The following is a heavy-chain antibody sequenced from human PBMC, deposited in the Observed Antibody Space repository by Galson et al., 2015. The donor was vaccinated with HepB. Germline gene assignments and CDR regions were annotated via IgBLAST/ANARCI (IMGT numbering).Heavy chain of an antibody. D-gene: IGHD3-3*01. V-gene: IGHV3-15*01. Sequence: SLRLSCAASGFTFSNAWMSWVRQAPGKGLEWVGRIKSKTDGGTTDYAAPVKGRFTISRDDSKNTLYLQMNSLKTEDTAVYYCTTGHDDFWSGYPDGGDDYWGQGTLVTVSS. CDR2: IKSKTDGGTT. CDR3: TTGHDDFWSGYPDGGDDY. CDR1: GFTFSNAW. J-gene: IGHJ4*02.